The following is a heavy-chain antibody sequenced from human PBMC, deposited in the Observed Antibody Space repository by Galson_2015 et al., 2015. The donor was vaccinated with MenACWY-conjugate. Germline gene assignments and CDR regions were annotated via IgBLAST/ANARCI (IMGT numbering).Heavy chain of an antibody. CDR3: ARELTGPGGVRGVGPCAFDI. CDR2: IIPIFGTP. CDR1: GGTFRTYG. V-gene: IGHV1-69*13. J-gene: IGHJ3*02. D-gene: IGHD3-10*01. Sequence: SVKVSCKASGGTFRTYGLNWVRQAPGQGLEWMGAIIPIFGTPSYAQKFQGRVSISADESTNTAYMDLSSLRTEDTAIYYCARELTGPGGVRGVGPCAFDIWGQGTGVTVAS.